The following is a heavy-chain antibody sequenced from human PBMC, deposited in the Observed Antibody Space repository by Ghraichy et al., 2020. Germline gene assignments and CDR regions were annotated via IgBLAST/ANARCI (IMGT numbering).Heavy chain of an antibody. CDR2: ISSSGSTI. CDR1: GFTFSSYE. Sequence: GSLRLSCAASGFTFSSYEMNWVRQAPGKGLEWVSYISSSGSTIYYADSVKGRFTISRDNAKNSLYLQMNSLRAEDTAVYYCARVGGSGRNEYYYYYGMDVWGQGTTVTVSS. CDR3: ARVGGSGRNEYYYYYGMDV. J-gene: IGHJ6*02. V-gene: IGHV3-48*03. D-gene: IGHD3-10*01.